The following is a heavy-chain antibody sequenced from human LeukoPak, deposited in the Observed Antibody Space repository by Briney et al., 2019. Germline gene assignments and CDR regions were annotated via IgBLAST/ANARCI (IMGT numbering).Heavy chain of an antibody. J-gene: IGHJ4*02. Sequence: ASVKVSCKASGGTFSSYAISWVRQAPGQGLEWMGRIIPILGIANYAQKFQGRVTITADKSTSTAYMELSSLRSEDTAVYYCARESLRFYYFDYWGQGTLVTVSS. CDR2: IIPILGIA. CDR3: ARESLRFYYFDY. V-gene: IGHV1-69*04. D-gene: IGHD3-10*01. CDR1: GGTFSSYA.